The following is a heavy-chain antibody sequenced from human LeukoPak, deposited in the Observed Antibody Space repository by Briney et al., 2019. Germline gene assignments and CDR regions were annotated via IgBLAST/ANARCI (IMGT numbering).Heavy chain of an antibody. D-gene: IGHD3-10*01. CDR2: IYYSGST. CDR3: ARLDYYGSGSYYAPLESYYGMDV. J-gene: IGHJ6*02. V-gene: IGHV4-59*08. Sequence: SETLSLTCTVSGGSISSYYWSWIRQPPGKGLEWIGYIYYSGSTNYNPSFKSRVTISVDTSKNQFSLKLSSVTAADTAVYYCARLDYYGSGSYYAPLESYYGMDVWGQGTTVTVSS. CDR1: GGSISSYY.